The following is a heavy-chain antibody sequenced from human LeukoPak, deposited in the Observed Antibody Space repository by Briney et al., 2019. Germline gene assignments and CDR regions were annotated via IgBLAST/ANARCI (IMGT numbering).Heavy chain of an antibody. CDR2: IFHSGST. D-gene: IGHD4-23*01. Sequence: PSETLSLTCTVSSFAISSVNWWSWARQLPGKGLEWIGDIFHSGSTNSNPSLRIPVTMSKDKSKNQFSLKLLCVTAADTSVYYCARTNLVGRNSLDYWGPGTLVTVSS. J-gene: IGHJ4*02. V-gene: IGHV4-4*02. CDR1: SFAISSVNW. CDR3: ARTNLVGRNSLDY.